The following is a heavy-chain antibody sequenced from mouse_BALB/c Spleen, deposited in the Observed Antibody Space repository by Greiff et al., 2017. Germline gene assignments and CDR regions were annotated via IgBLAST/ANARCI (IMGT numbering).Heavy chain of an antibody. CDR1: GFDFSRYW. V-gene: IGHV4-1*02. J-gene: IGHJ4*01. D-gene: IGHD5-1*01. CDR3: ARREFSTHYYYAMDY. CDR2: INPDSSTI. Sequence: EVKLLESGGGLVQPGGSLKLSCAASGFDFSRYWMSWVRQAPGKGLEWIGEINPDSSTINYTPSLKDKFIISRDNAKNTLYLQMSKVRSEDTALYYCARREFSTHYYYAMDYWGQGTSVTVSS.